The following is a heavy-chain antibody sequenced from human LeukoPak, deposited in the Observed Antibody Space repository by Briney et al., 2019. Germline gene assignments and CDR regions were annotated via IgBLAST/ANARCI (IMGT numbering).Heavy chain of an antibody. J-gene: IGHJ4*02. CDR1: GIRVSTLY. D-gene: IGHD6-19*01. Sequence: GGSLRLSCVASGIRVSTLYMSWVRRAPGKGLEWISYISSSGGYMYADSVRGRFTISRDNAKNSLYLQMDSLRAEDTGVYYCARHNGWYDYWGQGTLVTVSS. V-gene: IGHV3-11*06. CDR3: ARHNGWYDY. CDR2: ISSSGGYM.